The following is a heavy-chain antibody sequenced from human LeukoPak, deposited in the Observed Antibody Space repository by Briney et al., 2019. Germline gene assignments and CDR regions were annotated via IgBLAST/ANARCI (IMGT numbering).Heavy chain of an antibody. D-gene: IGHD5-18*01. CDR2: ISYDGSNK. CDR1: GFTFSSYA. CDR3: ARSRDSYGSDFDY. J-gene: IGHJ4*02. Sequence: PGGSLRLSCAASGFTFSSYAMHWVRQPPGKGLEWVALISYDGSNKYYADSVKGRFTISRDNSKNTLYLQMNSLRAEDTAVYYCARSRDSYGSDFDYWGQGTLVTVPS. V-gene: IGHV3-30*04.